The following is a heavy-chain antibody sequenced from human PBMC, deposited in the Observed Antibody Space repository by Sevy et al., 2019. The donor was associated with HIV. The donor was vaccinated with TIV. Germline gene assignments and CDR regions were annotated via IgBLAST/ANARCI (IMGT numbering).Heavy chain of an antibody. D-gene: IGHD3-10*01. CDR1: GFTFSSYS. CDR2: ISSSSSYI. CDR3: AREVVRGVPGGDFDY. J-gene: IGHJ4*02. V-gene: IGHV3-21*01. Sequence: GGSLRLSCAASGFTFSSYSMNWVRQAPGKGLEWVSSISSSSSYIYYADSVKGRFTISRDNAKNSLYLQMNSLRAEDTAVYYCAREVVRGVPGGDFDYWGQGTLVTVSS.